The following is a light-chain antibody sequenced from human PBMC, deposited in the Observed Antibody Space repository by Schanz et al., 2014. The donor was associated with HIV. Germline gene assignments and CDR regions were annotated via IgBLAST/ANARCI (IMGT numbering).Light chain of an antibody. J-gene: IGKJ1*01. CDR1: QSVSSNF. V-gene: IGKV3-20*01. CDR2: GVS. Sequence: EIVLTQSPGTLSLSPGERATLSCRASQSVSSNFLAWYQQKPGQAPRLLIYGVSVRATGSPDRFSGSGSGTEFTLTISSLQSEDVAVYYCQQYYSTPPTFGQGTKVEIK. CDR3: QQYYSTPPT.